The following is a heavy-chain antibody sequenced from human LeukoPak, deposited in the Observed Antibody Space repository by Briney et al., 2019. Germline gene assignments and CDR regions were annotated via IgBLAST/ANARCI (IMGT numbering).Heavy chain of an antibody. J-gene: IGHJ6*03. CDR2: MNPNSGNT. CDR3: ARGAYVGIAAAGTTQYYYYMDV. V-gene: IGHV1-8*01. D-gene: IGHD6-13*01. CDR1: GYTFTSYD. Sequence: ASVKVSCKASGYTFTSYDINWVRQATGQGLEWMGWMNPNSGNTGYAQKFQGRVTMTRNTSISTAYMELSSLRSEDTAVYYCARGAYVGIAAAGTTQYYYYMDVWGKGTTVTISS.